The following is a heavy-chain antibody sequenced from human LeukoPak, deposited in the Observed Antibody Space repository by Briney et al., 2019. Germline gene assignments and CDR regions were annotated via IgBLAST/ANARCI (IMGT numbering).Heavy chain of an antibody. CDR1: GGSISSYY. CDR2: IYYSGTT. V-gene: IGHV4-59*01. D-gene: IGHD6-13*01. Sequence: PSETLSLTCTVSGGSISSYYWSWIRQPPGKGLEWIGYIYYSGTTNYNPSLESRVTVSVDPSKNQFSVKLSSVTAADTAVYFCARSYSSSFPFDYWGQGTLVTVSS. J-gene: IGHJ4*02. CDR3: ARSYSSSFPFDY.